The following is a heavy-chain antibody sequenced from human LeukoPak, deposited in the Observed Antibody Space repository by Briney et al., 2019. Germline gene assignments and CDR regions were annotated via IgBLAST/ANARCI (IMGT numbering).Heavy chain of an antibody. Sequence: ASVKVSCKASGYTFTSYGISWVRQAPGQGLEWMGWISAYNGNTNYAQKLQGRVTITTDTSTSTAYMELRSLRSDDTAVYYCARVAVGAYWFDPWGQGTLVTVSS. V-gene: IGHV1-18*01. CDR1: GYTFTSYG. D-gene: IGHD1-26*01. J-gene: IGHJ5*02. CDR3: ARVAVGAYWFDP. CDR2: ISAYNGNT.